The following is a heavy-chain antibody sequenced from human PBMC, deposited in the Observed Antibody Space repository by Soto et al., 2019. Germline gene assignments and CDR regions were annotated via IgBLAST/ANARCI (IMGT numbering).Heavy chain of an antibody. CDR3: ARDLYYDSSGYPPGFQH. CDR1: GFTFSSYS. J-gene: IGHJ1*01. Sequence: LRLSCAASGFTFSSYSMNWVRQAPGKGLEWVSSISSSSTYIYYADSVKGRFTISRDNAKNSLYLQMNSLRAEDTAVYYCARDLYYDSSGYPPGFQHWGQGTLVTVSS. D-gene: IGHD3-22*01. CDR2: ISSSSTYI. V-gene: IGHV3-21*01.